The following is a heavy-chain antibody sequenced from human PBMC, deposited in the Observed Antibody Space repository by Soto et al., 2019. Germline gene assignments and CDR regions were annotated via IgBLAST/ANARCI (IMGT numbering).Heavy chain of an antibody. Sequence: VQLVESGGGVVQPGRSLRLSCTASGLTFNIYDIYWVRQAPGKGLEWVSLISYDGNNKYYADSVKGRFTISRDNSKNALSLPTDSRRAEGGTVALGGLINSYCFD. J-gene: IGHJ2*01. CDR3: GLINSYCFD. D-gene: IGHD6-19*01. V-gene: IGHV3-30*03. CDR2: ISYDGNNK. CDR1: GLTFNIYD.